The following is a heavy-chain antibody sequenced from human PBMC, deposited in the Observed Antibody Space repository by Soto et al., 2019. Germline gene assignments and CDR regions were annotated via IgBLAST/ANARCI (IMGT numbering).Heavy chain of an antibody. V-gene: IGHV3-30*18. CDR1: GFTFSRFG. J-gene: IGHJ4*02. CDR3: AKDLREMATIRPDY. D-gene: IGHD5-12*01. Sequence: QVQLVESGGGVGQPGTSLRLSCAASGFTFSRFGIHWVRQAPGKGLEWVAVISYDGIDKNYGDSVKGRFTISRENSKNMVYLQMNSLRIEDTAVYHCAKDLREMATIRPDYWGQGVLVAVSS. CDR2: ISYDGIDK.